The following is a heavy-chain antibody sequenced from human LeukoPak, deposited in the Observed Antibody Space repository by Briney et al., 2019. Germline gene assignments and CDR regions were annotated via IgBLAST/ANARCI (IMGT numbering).Heavy chain of an antibody. J-gene: IGHJ3*02. CDR2: ISSSSDHV. V-gene: IGHV3-21*01. D-gene: IGHD3-10*01. Sequence: GGSLRLSCVGSGFLFSSYSINWVRQAPGKGLEWVSSISSSSDHVYYADSVKGRFTISRDNAQNSLYLQMNSLGAEDTAVYYCASFPPYMVRTDAFDIWGQGTMVTVSS. CDR3: ASFPPYMVRTDAFDI. CDR1: GFLFSSYS.